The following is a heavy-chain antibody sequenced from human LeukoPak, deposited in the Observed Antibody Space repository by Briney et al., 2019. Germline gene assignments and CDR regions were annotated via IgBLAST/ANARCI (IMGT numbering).Heavy chain of an antibody. Sequence: ASVKVSCKASGYTFTGYYMHWVRQAPGQGLEWMGWINPSSGGTNYAQKFQGRVTMTRDTSISTAYMELSRLRSDDTAVYYCARGGWLQEFDYWGQGTLVTVSS. J-gene: IGHJ4*02. V-gene: IGHV1-2*02. CDR1: GYTFTGYY. CDR3: ARGGWLQEFDY. CDR2: INPSSGGT. D-gene: IGHD5-24*01.